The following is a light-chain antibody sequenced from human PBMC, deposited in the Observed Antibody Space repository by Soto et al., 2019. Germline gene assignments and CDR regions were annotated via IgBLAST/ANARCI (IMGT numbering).Light chain of an antibody. CDR2: LGS. V-gene: IGKV2-28*01. CDR1: QSLLHTDGYIY. CDR3: MQVLQTPWT. J-gene: IGKJ1*01. Sequence: IVLTQSPLSLPVTPGESASISCRSSQSLLHTDGYIYLDWYLQKPGQSPQLLIYLGSSRASGVPDRFSGSGSGTDLTLNFSRVEADDVGVYYFMQVLQTPWTFGQGTRVDIK.